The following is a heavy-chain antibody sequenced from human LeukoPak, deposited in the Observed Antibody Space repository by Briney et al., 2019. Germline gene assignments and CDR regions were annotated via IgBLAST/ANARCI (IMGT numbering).Heavy chain of an antibody. CDR3: ARASGYSSGWPFDY. CDR1: GGSISSYY. V-gene: IGHV4-59*01. CDR2: IYYSGST. Sequence: SETLSLTCTVSGGSISSYYWSWIRQPPGKGLEWIGYIYYSGSTNYNPSLESRVTISVDTSKNQFSLKLSSVTAADTAVYYCARASGYSSGWPFDYWGQGTLVTVSS. J-gene: IGHJ4*02. D-gene: IGHD6-19*01.